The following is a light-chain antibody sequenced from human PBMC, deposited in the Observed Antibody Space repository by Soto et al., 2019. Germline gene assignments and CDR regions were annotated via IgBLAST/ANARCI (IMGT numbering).Light chain of an antibody. CDR3: SSYSCSTTHVV. CDR1: STDVGGFNY. V-gene: IGLV2-14*03. CDR2: DVT. Sequence: QSVLTQPAFVSGSPGRSVTISCTGTSTDVGGFNYVSWYQHLPGRAPKLIIYDVTNRPSGISYRFSASKSGRTASLSISGLQAEDEADYYCSSYSCSTTHVVFGGGTKLTVL. J-gene: IGLJ2*01.